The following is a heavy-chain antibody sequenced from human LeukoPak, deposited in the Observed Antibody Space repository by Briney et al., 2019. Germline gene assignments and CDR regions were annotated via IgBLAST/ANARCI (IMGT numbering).Heavy chain of an antibody. V-gene: IGHV1-46*01. CDR2: INPSGGTT. CDR3: ARGYSGSYYRWFDP. J-gene: IGHJ5*02. Sequence: ASVEVSCKASGYTFISYYMHWVRQAPGQGLEWMGLINPSGGTTIYAQKFQGRVTMTRDTSTSTVYMELSSLRSEDTAVYYCARGYSGSYYRWFDPWGQGTLVTVSS. CDR1: GYTFISYY. D-gene: IGHD1-26*01.